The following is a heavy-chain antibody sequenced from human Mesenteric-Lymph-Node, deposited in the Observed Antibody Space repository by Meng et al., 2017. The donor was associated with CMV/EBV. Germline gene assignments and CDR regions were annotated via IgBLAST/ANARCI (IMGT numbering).Heavy chain of an antibody. CDR2: ISSSSSYI. D-gene: IGHD2-2*01. Sequence: GGSLRLSCAASGFTVSSNYMSWVRQAPGKGLEWVSSISSSSSYIYYADSVKGRFTISRDNAKNSLYLQMNSLRAEDTAVYYCARGGGSTSYYWGQGTLVTVSS. V-gene: IGHV3-21*01. J-gene: IGHJ4*02. CDR1: GFTVSSNY. CDR3: ARGGGSTSYY.